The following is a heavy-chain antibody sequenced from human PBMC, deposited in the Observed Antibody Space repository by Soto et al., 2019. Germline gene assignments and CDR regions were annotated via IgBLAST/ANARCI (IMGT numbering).Heavy chain of an antibody. Sequence: GGSLRLSCAASGFTFSSYWMHWVRQAPGKGLVWVSRINNDGSSTTYADSVKGRFTISRDNAKNTLSLQMNSLRIEDTAVYYCARYTATDVRLDYWGQGTLVTVSS. D-gene: IGHD2-2*02. CDR1: GFTFSSYW. CDR3: ARYTATDVRLDY. J-gene: IGHJ4*02. V-gene: IGHV3-74*01. CDR2: INNDGSST.